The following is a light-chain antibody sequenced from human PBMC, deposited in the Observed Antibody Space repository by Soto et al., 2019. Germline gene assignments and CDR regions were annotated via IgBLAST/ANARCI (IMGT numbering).Light chain of an antibody. V-gene: IGKV3-15*01. CDR3: HHYNYWPYT. CDR2: DAS. J-gene: IGKJ2*01. Sequence: EIVLTQCLATLSLSQGERATRSCRASQSVSTSYLAWYQQKPGQAPRLLIYDASTRATGVPARFSGSGSGTDFTLTISSLQSEDCAVYYCHHYNYWPYTSGQGTKVDI. CDR1: QSVSTSY.